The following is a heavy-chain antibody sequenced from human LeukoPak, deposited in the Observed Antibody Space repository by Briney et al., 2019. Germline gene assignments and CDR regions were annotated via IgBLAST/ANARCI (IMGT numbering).Heavy chain of an antibody. J-gene: IGHJ4*02. V-gene: IGHV3-30*10. CDR2: VSHDRRTQ. CDR3: ARAIVGTENFDY. CDR1: GFPFSIYD. Sequence: GVSLRLSCAASGFPFSIYDMHWVRQAPDKGLEWVAVVSHDRRTQSYTDSLKGRFTISRDNSKNTLYLQMNGLRTDDTAVYYCARAIVGTENFDYWGQGTLVTVSS. D-gene: IGHD5-12*01.